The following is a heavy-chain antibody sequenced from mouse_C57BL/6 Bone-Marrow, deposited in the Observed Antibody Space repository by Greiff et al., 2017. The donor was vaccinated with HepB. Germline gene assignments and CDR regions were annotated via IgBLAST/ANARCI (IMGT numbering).Heavy chain of an antibody. CDR1: GFTFTDYY. D-gene: IGHD1-1*01. CDR3: ARSHGSLDY. J-gene: IGHJ2*01. Sequence: EVKLMESGGGLVQPGGSLSLSCAASGFTFTDYYMSWVRQPPGKALEWLGFIRNKANGYTTEYSASVKGRFTISRDNSQSILYLQMNALRAEDSATYYCARSHGSLDYWGQGTTLTVSS. V-gene: IGHV7-3*01. CDR2: IRNKANGYTT.